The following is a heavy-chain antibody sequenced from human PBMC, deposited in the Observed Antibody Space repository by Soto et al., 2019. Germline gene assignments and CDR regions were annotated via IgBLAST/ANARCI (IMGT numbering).Heavy chain of an antibody. CDR2: IYYSGNT. J-gene: IGHJ4*02. CDR1: GGSISSGGFS. CDR3: ARATXIRKGYYDAPDYYYFDY. Sequence: SSETLSLTCAVSGGSISSGGFSWSWIRQSPGKGLELIGYIYYSGNTYYNPSLKSRVTISVDRSKNEFSLRLSSVTAADTAVYYCARATXIRKGYYDAPDYYYFDYWGQGTLVTVSS. D-gene: IGHD3-22*01. V-gene: IGHV4-30-2*06.